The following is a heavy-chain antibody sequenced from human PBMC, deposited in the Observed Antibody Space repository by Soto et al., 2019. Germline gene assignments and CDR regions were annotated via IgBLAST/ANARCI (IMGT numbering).Heavy chain of an antibody. J-gene: IGHJ4*02. V-gene: IGHV1-8*01. D-gene: IGHD3-10*01. CDR3: AKVSRKGSAIDFDY. CDR1: GYTFSNYD. CDR2: VNPNNGDT. Sequence: QVQLVQSGAELKKPGASVKVSCKASGYTFSNYDMNWVRQATGQGPEWIGWVNPNNGDTGYAQKCEGRVTLTTDISTTAAYMERTSVRSEDTAIYYCAKVSRKGSAIDFDYWGEGTLITVSS.